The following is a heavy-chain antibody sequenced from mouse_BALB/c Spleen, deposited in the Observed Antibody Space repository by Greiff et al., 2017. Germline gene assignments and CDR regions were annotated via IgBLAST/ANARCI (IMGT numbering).Heavy chain of an antibody. D-gene: IGHD2-10*01. CDR2: ISSGSSTI. Sequence: EVHLVESGGGLVQPGGSRKLSCAASGFTFSSFGMHWVRQAPEKGLEWVAYISSGSSTIYYADTVKGRFTISRDNPKNTLFLQMTSLRSEDTAMYYCARSAYYGNYGDYWGQGTTLTVSS. J-gene: IGHJ2*01. CDR1: GFTFSSFG. V-gene: IGHV5-17*02. CDR3: ARSAYYGNYGDY.